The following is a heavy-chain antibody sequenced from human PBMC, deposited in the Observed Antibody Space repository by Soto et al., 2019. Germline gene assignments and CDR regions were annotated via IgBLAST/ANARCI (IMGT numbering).Heavy chain of an antibody. Sequence: ASVKVSCKASGFTFTSSAVQWVRQARGQRLEWIGWIVVGSGNTNYAQKFQERVTITRDMSTSTAYMELSSLRSEDTAVYYCAADPSVSIVWGSYRPNWFDPWGQGTLVTVSS. J-gene: IGHJ5*02. CDR2: IVVGSGNT. CDR3: AADPSVSIVWGSYRPNWFDP. V-gene: IGHV1-58*01. CDR1: GFTFTSSA. D-gene: IGHD3-16*02.